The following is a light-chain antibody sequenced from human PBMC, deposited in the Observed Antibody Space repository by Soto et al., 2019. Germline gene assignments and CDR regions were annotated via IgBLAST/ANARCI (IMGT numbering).Light chain of an antibody. J-gene: IGKJ4*01. CDR3: HQYADSPLT. Sequence: ETVLTQSPATVSLSPGESATLSCRASQSVAKSYLAWFQHTPGQAPSLLIHDASSRDTGIPERFSGSGSGTDFTLTISSLQPEDFAVYYCHQYADSPLTFGGGTKVEIK. V-gene: IGKV3-20*01. CDR1: QSVAKSY. CDR2: DAS.